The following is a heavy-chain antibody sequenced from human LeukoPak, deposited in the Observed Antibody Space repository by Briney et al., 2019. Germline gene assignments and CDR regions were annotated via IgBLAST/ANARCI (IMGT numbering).Heavy chain of an antibody. CDR3: ARESSGYFY. Sequence: GGSMRLSCAPSGFTFSTYSMNWVRQAPGKGLEWVSSISSGSSFIYYADSVKGRFTISRDNAKNSLFLQMNRLRAEDTAAYYCARESSGYFYWGQGTLVTVSS. V-gene: IGHV3-21*01. CDR2: ISSGSSFI. J-gene: IGHJ4*02. D-gene: IGHD3-22*01. CDR1: GFTFSTYS.